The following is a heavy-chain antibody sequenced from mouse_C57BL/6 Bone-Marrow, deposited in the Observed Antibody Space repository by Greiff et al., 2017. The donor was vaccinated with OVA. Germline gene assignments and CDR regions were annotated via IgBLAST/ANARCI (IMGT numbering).Heavy chain of an antibody. D-gene: IGHD2-10*01. Sequence: VKLQESGAELVKPGASVKLSCKASGYTFTSYWMHWVKQRPGQGLEWIGMIHPNSGSTNYNEKFKSKATLTVDKSSSTAYMQLSSLTSEDSAVYYCARAYPPFAYWGQGTLVTVSA. V-gene: IGHV1-64*01. CDR3: ARAYPPFAY. CDR1: GYTFTSYW. J-gene: IGHJ3*01. CDR2: IHPNSGST.